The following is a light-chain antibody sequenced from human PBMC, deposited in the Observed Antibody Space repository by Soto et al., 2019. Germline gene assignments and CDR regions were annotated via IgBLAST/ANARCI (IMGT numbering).Light chain of an antibody. J-gene: IGKJ1*01. V-gene: IGKV1-5*01. CDR2: DAS. CDR3: QQYNDRLWT. Sequence: IHMSQSPPTLSASVGDRVTITCRASQSISSWLAWYQQKPGKAPNLLIYDASSLESGVPSRFSGSGSGTEFTLTITSLQSEDFAVYYCQQYNDRLWTFGRGTKVDIK. CDR1: QSISSW.